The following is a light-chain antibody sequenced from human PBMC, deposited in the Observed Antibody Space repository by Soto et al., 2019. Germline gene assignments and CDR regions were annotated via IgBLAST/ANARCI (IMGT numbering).Light chain of an antibody. CDR1: SSNIGAGYA. CDR3: QSFDSGLSVVV. Sequence: QAVVTQPPSVSGAPGQRITISCTGSSSNIGAGYAVHWYQHLPGTAPKLLIFDNNNRPSGLPDRFSGSKSGTSASLAITGLQAEDEADYYCQSFDSGLSVVVFGGGTKLTVL. V-gene: IGLV1-40*01. CDR2: DNN. J-gene: IGLJ2*01.